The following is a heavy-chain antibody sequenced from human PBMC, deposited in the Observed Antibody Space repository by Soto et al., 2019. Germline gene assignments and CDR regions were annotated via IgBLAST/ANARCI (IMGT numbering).Heavy chain of an antibody. D-gene: IGHD1-1*01. CDR1: GFSLTTNTVA. CDR2: IYGNDAT. J-gene: IGHJ4*02. Sequence: QITLKESGPTLVKPTQTLTLTCTFSGFSLTTNTVAVGWIRQPPGKALEWLAIIYGNDATFYSPSLKSGLTITKDTATSQVVLTMTNMDPVDTATYYCARRYDPYYFDYWGQGTLVTVSS. V-gene: IGHV2-5*01. CDR3: ARRYDPYYFDY.